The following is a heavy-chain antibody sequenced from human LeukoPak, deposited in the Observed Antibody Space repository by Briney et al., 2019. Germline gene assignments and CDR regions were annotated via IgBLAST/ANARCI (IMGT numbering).Heavy chain of an antibody. D-gene: IGHD3-22*01. CDR1: GGSITGYH. CDR2: IHFTGIT. V-gene: IGHV4-59*08. CDR3: ARFSDYYDSSGHYLDY. Sequence: SETLSLTCSVSGGSITGYHWSWIRQPPGKGLEYIACIHFTGITNYNPSLQSRVTISVDTSKNRFSLRLTSVTAADTAVYYCARFSDYYDSSGHYLDYWGQGTLVTVSS. J-gene: IGHJ4*02.